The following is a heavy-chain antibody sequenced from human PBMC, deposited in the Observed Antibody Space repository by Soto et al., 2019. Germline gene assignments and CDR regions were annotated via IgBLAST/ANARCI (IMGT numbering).Heavy chain of an antibody. CDR3: ARKYYYGAGTLDY. J-gene: IGHJ4*02. D-gene: IGHD3-10*01. V-gene: IGHV5-51*01. CDR1: GYTVTNYW. CDR2: IYPGDSET. Sequence: GESLKISCNGSGYTVTNYWIGWVRQMPGKGLEWMGIIYPGDSETRYSPSFQGQVTMSADKSISTAYLQWSSLKASDSGMYYCARKYYYGAGTLDYWGQGTLVTVSS.